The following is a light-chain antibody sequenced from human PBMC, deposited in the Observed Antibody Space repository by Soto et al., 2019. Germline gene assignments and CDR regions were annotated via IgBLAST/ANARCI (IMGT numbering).Light chain of an antibody. CDR1: QGISSY. CDR2: AAS. V-gene: IGKV1-8*01. Sequence: AIRMTQSPSSFSASTGDGVTLPCRASQGISSYLAWYQQKPGKAPKVLIYAASTLQSGVPSRFSGSGSGTDFTLTISCLQSEDFATYYCQQYYSYPCTFGPGTKVDIK. J-gene: IGKJ3*01. CDR3: QQYYSYPCT.